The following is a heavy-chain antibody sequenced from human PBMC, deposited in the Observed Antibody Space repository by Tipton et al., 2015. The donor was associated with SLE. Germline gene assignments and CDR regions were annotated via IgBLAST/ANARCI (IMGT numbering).Heavy chain of an antibody. CDR1: GASISSDTYY. Sequence: TLSLTCTVSGASISSDTYYWSWIRQHPGKGLEWIGYIHDSGSTFYNPSLRSRIAISVDTSKNQFSLRLTSVTAADTALYYCVRVIVPASRGAFDIWGQGTMVTVSS. V-gene: IGHV4-31*03. J-gene: IGHJ3*02. CDR2: IHDSGST. CDR3: VRVIVPASRGAFDI. D-gene: IGHD2-2*01.